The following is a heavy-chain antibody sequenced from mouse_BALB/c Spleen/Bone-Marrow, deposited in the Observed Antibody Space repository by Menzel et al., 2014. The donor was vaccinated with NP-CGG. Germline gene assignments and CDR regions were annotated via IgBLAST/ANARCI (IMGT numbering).Heavy chain of an antibody. Sequence: EVQLQQSGPELMKPGASVKISCKASGYSFTSYYIHWVKQNHGKSLEWIGYIDPFNGVTIYNQRFKGKATLTADKSSSTAYMHLSSVTSEDSAVYYCARRVITTGPGFAYWGLGTLVTVSA. J-gene: IGHJ3*01. D-gene: IGHD2-4*01. CDR3: ARRVITTGPGFAY. CDR2: IDPFNGVT. CDR1: GYSFTSYY. V-gene: IGHV1-28*01.